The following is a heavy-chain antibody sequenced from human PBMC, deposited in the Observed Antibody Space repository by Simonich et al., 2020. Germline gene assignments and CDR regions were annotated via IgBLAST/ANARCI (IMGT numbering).Heavy chain of an antibody. CDR2: IYYSGST. V-gene: IGHV4-59*08. J-gene: IGHJ4*02. CDR3: ARHGNWGYFDY. CDR1: GGSISSYY. Sequence: QVQLQESGPGLVKPSETLSLTCTVSGGSISSYYWSWIRQPPGKGLERIGYIYYSGSTNYNPSLKSRVTISVDTSKNQFSLKLSSVTAADTAVYYCARHGNWGYFDYWGQGTLVTVSS. D-gene: IGHD7-27*01.